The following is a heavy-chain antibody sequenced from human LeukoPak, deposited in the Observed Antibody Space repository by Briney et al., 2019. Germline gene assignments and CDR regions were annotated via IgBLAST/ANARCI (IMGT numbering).Heavy chain of an antibody. CDR3: ARDGPPDCGGGCYSEAFDI. CDR1: VGSFSGYN. J-gene: IGHJ3*02. D-gene: IGHD2-21*02. CDR2: INHGGSA. V-gene: IGHV4-34*01. Sequence: SETLSLTCAVYVGSFSGYNWTWIRQPPGGGLEWIGEINHGGSANYNPSLKSRVTISVDTSKNQFSLNLTSVTAADTAIYYCARDGPPDCGGGCYSEAFDIWGQGTMVTVSS.